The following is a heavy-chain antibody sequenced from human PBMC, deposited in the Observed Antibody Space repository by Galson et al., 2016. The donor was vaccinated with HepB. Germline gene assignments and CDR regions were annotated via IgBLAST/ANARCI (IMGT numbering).Heavy chain of an antibody. V-gene: IGHV3-53*01. J-gene: IGHJ5*02. CDR2: IYSGGST. CDR1: GFIVSSNF. D-gene: IGHD5-12*01. CDR3: ARVHEVSGYDLSPPGGFDP. Sequence: LRLSCSASGFIVSSNFLTWVRQAPRKGLERVSVIYSGGSTYYADSVKGRFPISRDNSKNTVFLQMNSLRAEDTAIYYCARVHEVSGYDLSPPGGFDPWGQGTLVTVSS.